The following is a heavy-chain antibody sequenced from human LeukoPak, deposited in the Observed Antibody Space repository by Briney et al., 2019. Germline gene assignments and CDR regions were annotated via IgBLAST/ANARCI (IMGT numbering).Heavy chain of an antibody. D-gene: IGHD6-19*01. J-gene: IGHJ6*02. CDR2: ISAYNGNT. CDR1: GYTSTSYG. V-gene: IGHV1-18*01. Sequence: ASVKVSCKASGYTSTSYGISWVRQAPGQGLEWMGWISAYNGNTNYAQKLQGRVTMTTDTSTSTAYMELRSLRSDDTAVYYCARDREIAVARFYYYGMDVWGQGTTVTVSS. CDR3: ARDREIAVARFYYYGMDV.